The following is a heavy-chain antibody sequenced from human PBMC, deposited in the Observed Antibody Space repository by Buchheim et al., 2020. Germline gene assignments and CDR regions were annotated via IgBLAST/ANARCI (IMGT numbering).Heavy chain of an antibody. V-gene: IGHV5-10-1*03. D-gene: IGHD1-26*01. CDR3: ARGAVGAVEIYYYYGMDV. J-gene: IGHJ6*02. CDR1: GYSFTSYW. CDR2: IDPSDSYT. Sequence: EVQLVQSGAEVKKPGESLRISCKGSGYSFTSYWISWVRQMPGKGLEWMGRIDPSDSYTNYSPSFQGHVTISADKSLSTAYLQWSSLKASDTAMYYCARGAVGAVEIYYYYGMDVWGQGTT.